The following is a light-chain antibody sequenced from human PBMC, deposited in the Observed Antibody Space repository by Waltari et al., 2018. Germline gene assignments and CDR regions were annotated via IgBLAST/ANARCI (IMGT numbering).Light chain of an antibody. V-gene: IGLV2-14*01. CDR2: YVS. CDR3: SSYTSSSTVV. CDR1: SSDVGGFNL. Sequence: QFALTQPASVSGSPGQSITISCTGTSSDVGGFNLVSWYQQHPGKAPKLMIFYVSKRPSGVSNRFSGSKSGNTASLTISGLQAEDEADYYCSSYTSSSTVVFGGGTKLTVL. J-gene: IGLJ2*01.